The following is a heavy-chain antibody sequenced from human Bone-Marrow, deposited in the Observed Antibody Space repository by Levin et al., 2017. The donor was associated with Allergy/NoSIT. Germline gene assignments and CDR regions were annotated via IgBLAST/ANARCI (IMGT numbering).Heavy chain of an antibody. V-gene: IGHV3-64*02. D-gene: IGHD6-19*01. Sequence: GESLKISCAASGFTFSLYPMHWVRQAPGKGLEYLSAILGNGDYTVYADSVKGRFTISRDNSKNTLFLQMGSLTTEDTAVYYCAGDLTSGWSLDSWGPGTLVTVAS. CDR2: ILGNGDYT. J-gene: IGHJ4*02. CDR3: AGDLTSGWSLDS. CDR1: GFTFSLYP.